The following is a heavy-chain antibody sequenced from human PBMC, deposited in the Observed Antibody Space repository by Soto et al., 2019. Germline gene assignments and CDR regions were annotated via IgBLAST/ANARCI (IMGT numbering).Heavy chain of an antibody. CDR2: IYYSGST. V-gene: IGHV4-31*03. CDR1: CGSISSVGHY. D-gene: IGHD6-25*01. J-gene: IGHJ6*02. CDR3: ARESGGYDSSTRYGLDV. Sequence: SETLSLTCSVSCGSISSVGHYWTWIRQQPGKGLEWIGYIYYSGSTDYNPSLKSRVTMSVDRSKNQFSLNLSSVTAADTAIYYCARESGGYDSSTRYGLDVWGQGTTVTVSS.